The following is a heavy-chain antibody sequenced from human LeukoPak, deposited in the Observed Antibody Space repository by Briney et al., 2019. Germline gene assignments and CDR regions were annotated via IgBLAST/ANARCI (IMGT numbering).Heavy chain of an antibody. V-gene: IGHV1-2*06. Sequence: GASVKVSCKASGYTFTGYYMHWVRQAPGQGLEWMGRINPNSGGTNYAQKFQGRVTMTRDTSISTACMELSRLRSDDTAVYYCARSPMVRGVSPSIPYYFDYWGQGTLVTVSS. J-gene: IGHJ4*02. CDR3: ARSPMVRGVSPSIPYYFDY. D-gene: IGHD3-10*01. CDR1: GYTFTGYY. CDR2: INPNSGGT.